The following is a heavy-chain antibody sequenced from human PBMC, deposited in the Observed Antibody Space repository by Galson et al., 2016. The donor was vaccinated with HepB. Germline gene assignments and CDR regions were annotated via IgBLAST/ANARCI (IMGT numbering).Heavy chain of an antibody. CDR2: ILYDGSTK. D-gene: IGHD2-2*01. J-gene: IGHJ6*02. CDR3: AIDGQLTYYAMDV. CDR1: GLIFSSYG. Sequence: SLRLSCAASGLIFSSYGMHWVRQAPGKGLEWVAVILYDGSTKYYADSLKGRFTISRDNSKNTVYLQMNSLRAEDTAVYYCAIDGQLTYYAMDVWGQGTTVTVSS. V-gene: IGHV3-33*01.